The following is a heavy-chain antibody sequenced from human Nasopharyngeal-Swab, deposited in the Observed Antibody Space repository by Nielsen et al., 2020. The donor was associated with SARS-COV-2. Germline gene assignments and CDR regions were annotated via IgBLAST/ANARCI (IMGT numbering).Heavy chain of an antibody. CDR1: GGSINSGGYY. J-gene: IGHJ4*02. Sequence: SETLSLTCTVSGGSINSGGYYWSWIRQHPGNGLEWIGYIYYSGSTYYNPSLMSRVTISVDTSKNQFSLKLSSVTAADTAVYYCARGGWGDYPDYWGQGTLVTVSS. CDR2: IYYSGST. CDR3: ARGGWGDYPDY. V-gene: IGHV4-31*03. D-gene: IGHD4-17*01.